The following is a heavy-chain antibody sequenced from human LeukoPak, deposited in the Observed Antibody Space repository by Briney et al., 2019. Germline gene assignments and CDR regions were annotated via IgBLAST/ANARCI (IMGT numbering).Heavy chain of an antibody. CDR3: AREGYLYSTYYYYYMDA. Sequence: SETLSLTCTVSGGSISSYYWSWIRQPPGKGLEWIGYIYYSGSTNYNPSLKSRVTISVDTSKNQFSLKLSSVTAADTAVYYCAREGYLYSTYYYYYMDAWGKGTTVTVSS. J-gene: IGHJ6*03. D-gene: IGHD4-11*01. CDR1: GGSISSYY. CDR2: IYYSGST. V-gene: IGHV4-59*01.